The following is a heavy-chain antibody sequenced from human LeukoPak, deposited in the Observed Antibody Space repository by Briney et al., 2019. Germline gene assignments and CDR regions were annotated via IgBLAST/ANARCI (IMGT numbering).Heavy chain of an antibody. Sequence: PSETLSLTCTVSGGSISSSSYYWGWIRQPPGKGLEWIGSIYYSGSTYYNPSLKSRVTISVDTSKNQFSLKLSSVTAADTAVYYCARRRGYSYGFDYWGQGTLVTVSS. D-gene: IGHD5-18*01. CDR2: IYYSGST. CDR1: GGSISSSSYY. V-gene: IGHV4-39*01. CDR3: ARRRGYSYGFDY. J-gene: IGHJ4*02.